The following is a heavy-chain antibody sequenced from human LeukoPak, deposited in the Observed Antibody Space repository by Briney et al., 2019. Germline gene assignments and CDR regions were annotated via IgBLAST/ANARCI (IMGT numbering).Heavy chain of an antibody. CDR2: IYYSGNS. V-gene: IGHV4-39*07. J-gene: IGHJ6*03. D-gene: IGHD2-15*01. Sequence: PSETLSLTCTVSGGSISSYYWGWIRQPPGKGLEWIGSIYYSGNSYYNPSLKSRVTMSIDTSKNQFSLKVNSVTAADTAVYYCASLQGYCSGNRCPSSANYYYYMDVWGKGTTVTVSS. CDR1: GGSISSYY. CDR3: ASLQGYCSGNRCPSSANYYYYMDV.